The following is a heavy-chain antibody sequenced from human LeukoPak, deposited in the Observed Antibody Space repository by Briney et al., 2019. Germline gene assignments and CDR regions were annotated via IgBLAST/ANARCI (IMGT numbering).Heavy chain of an antibody. D-gene: IGHD2-2*01. Sequence: GGSLRLSCAASGFTVSTNCMTWVRQAPGKGLEWVSTIYSGGTTYYADSVMGRFTISRHNSRNTLYLQMNSLRAEDTAVYYCAKCPLSHYYFDYWGQGTLVTVSS. V-gene: IGHV3-53*04. J-gene: IGHJ4*02. CDR3: AKCPLSHYYFDY. CDR2: IYSGGTT. CDR1: GFTVSTNC.